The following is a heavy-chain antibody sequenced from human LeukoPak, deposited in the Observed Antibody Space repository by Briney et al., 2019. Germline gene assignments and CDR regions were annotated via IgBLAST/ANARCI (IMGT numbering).Heavy chain of an antibody. CDR2: IIPIFGTA. J-gene: IGHJ4*02. V-gene: IGHV1-69*13. CDR1: GGTFSSYA. CDR3: AREEGGTRSIDY. D-gene: IGHD1-14*01. Sequence: SVKVSCKASGGTFSSYAISWVRQAPGQGLEWMGGIIPIFGTANYAQKFQGRVTITADESTSTVYMELSSLRSEDTAVYYCAREEGGTRSIDYWGQGTLVTVSS.